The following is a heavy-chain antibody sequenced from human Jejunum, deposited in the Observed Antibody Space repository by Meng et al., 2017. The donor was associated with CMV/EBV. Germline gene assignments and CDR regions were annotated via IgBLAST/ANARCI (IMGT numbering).Heavy chain of an antibody. CDR3: AREGTNSYYFDY. V-gene: IGHV4-30-4*01. CDR1: CYSISSGESS. CDR2: IYESGST. Sequence: CGGSCYSISSGESSWSWIRQPPGKGLEWIGYIYESGSTSYNPSLESRVTISVDTSKNQFSLKVMSVTAADTAVYYCAREGTNSYYFDYWGQGTLVTVSS. J-gene: IGHJ4*02. D-gene: IGHD1-14*01.